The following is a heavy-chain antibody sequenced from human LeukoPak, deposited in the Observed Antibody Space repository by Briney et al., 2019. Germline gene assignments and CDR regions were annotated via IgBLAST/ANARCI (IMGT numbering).Heavy chain of an antibody. D-gene: IGHD2-15*01. CDR1: GYTLTELS. J-gene: IGHJ6*03. CDR3: ARAPYCSGGSCYLYYYYYYMDV. Sequence: GASVKVSCKVSGYTLTELSMHWVRQAPGKGLEWMGGFDPEDGETIYAQKFQGRVTITRNTSISTAYMELSSLRSEDTAVYYCARAPYCSGGSCYLYYYYYYMDVWGKGTTVTVSS. CDR2: FDPEDGET. V-gene: IGHV1-24*01.